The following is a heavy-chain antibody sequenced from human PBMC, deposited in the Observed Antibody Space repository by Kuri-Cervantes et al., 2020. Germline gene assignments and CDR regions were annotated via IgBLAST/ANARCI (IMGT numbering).Heavy chain of an antibody. V-gene: IGHV3-13*01. J-gene: IGHJ4*02. CDR2: IGTAGDT. Sequence: GESLKISCAASGFTFSSYDMHWVRQATGKGLEWVSAIGTAGDTYYPGSVKGRFTISRENAKNSLYLQMNSLKAGDTAVYYCARVAGGATLNAAYWGQGTLVTVSS. CDR3: ARVAGGATLNAAY. D-gene: IGHD1-26*01. CDR1: GFTFSSYD.